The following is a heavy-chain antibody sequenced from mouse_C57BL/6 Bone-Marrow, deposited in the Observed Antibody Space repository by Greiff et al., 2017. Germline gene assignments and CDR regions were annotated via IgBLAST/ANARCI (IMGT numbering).Heavy chain of an antibody. CDR3: ARLYYYGSSLYYFDY. V-gene: IGHV1-64*01. D-gene: IGHD1-1*01. CDR2: IHPNSGST. J-gene: IGHJ2*01. CDR1: GYTFTSSW. Sequence: QVQLQQPGAELVKPGASVKLSCKASGYTFTSSWMHWVKQRPGQGLEWIGMIHPNSGSTNYNEKFKSKATLTVDKSSSTAYMQLSSLTSEDSAVYYCARLYYYGSSLYYFDYWGQGTTLTVSS.